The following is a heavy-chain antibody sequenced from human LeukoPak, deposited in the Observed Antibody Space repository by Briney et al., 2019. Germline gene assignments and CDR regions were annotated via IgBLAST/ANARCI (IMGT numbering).Heavy chain of an antibody. CDR2: IYSGGST. J-gene: IGHJ4*02. CDR3: AKGALRAVAAYFDY. V-gene: IGHV3-53*05. D-gene: IGHD6-19*01. CDR1: GFTVSSNY. Sequence: SGGSLRLSCAASGFTVSSNYMSWVRQAPGKGLEWVSVIYSGGSTYYADSVKGRFTISRDNSKNTLYLQMNSLRAEDTAVYYCAKGALRAVAAYFDYWGQGTLVTVSS.